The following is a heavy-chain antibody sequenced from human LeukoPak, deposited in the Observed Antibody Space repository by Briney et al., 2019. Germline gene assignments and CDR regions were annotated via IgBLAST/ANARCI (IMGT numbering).Heavy chain of an antibody. CDR1: GFTFGDYA. D-gene: IGHD5-12*01. J-gene: IGHJ4*02. CDR3: TSGDMWLPRSSSREG. CDR2: VRSKTNGGTT. V-gene: IGHV3-49*03. Sequence: GGSLRLSCTASGFTFGDYAMSWFRQAPGKGLEWVGFVRSKTNGGTTEYAASVKGRFTISRDDSKSIAYLQMNSLKTEDTAVYYCTSGDMWLPRSSSREGGGQGTLVTVSS.